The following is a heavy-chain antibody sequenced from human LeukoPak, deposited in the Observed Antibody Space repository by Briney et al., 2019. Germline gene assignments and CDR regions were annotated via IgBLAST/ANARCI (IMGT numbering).Heavy chain of an antibody. CDR2: ICNNGDNA. CDR3: VRSVVTRWYFDL. D-gene: IGHD4-23*01. J-gene: IGHJ2*01. Sequence: GGSLRLSCAASGFTFSSYAMHWVRPAPGPGLEYGSAICNNGDNAYYADSMKARFTISRDNSTSTLFLQVYNLTSADTASYYCVRSVVTRWYFDLWGRGTLVTVSS. CDR1: GFTFSSYA. V-gene: IGHV3-64*02.